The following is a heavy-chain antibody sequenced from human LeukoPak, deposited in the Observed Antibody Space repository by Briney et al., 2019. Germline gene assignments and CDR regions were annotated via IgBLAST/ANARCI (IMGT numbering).Heavy chain of an antibody. V-gene: IGHV1-2*06. CDR2: INPNSGGT. CDR1: GYTFTGYY. J-gene: IGHJ5*02. CDR3: ARDRNYDSDWFDP. D-gene: IGHD3-22*01. Sequence: ASVKVSCKASGYTFTGYYMHWVRQAPGQGLEWMGRINPNSGGTNYAQKFQGRVTMTRDTSISTAYMGLGRLRSDDTAVYYCARDRNYDSDWFDPWGQGTLVTVSS.